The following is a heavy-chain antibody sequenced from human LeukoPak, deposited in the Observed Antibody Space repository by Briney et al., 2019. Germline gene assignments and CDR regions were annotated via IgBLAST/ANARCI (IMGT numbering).Heavy chain of an antibody. CDR1: GYSFTSYW. V-gene: IGHV5-51*01. J-gene: IGHJ4*02. Sequence: GESLKISCKGSGYSFTSYWIGWVRQMPGKGLEWMGIIYLGDSDTRYSPSFQGQVTISADKSISTAYLQWSSLKASDTAMYYCGVVVVAATERAFDYWGQGTLVTVSS. CDR2: IYLGDSDT. D-gene: IGHD2-15*01. CDR3: GVVVVAATERAFDY.